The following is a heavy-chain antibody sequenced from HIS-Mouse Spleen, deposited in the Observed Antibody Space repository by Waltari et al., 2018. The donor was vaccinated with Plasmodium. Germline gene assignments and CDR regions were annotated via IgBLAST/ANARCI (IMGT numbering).Heavy chain of an antibody. CDR3: AKDFCSGGSCLGLFDY. CDR2: ISWNSGSI. J-gene: IGHJ4*02. V-gene: IGHV3-9*01. D-gene: IGHD2-15*01. Sequence: EVQLVESGGGLVQPGRSLRLSCAASAFTFDVFAMHWVRQARGKGREWVSGISWNSGSIGYADSVKGRFTISRDNAKNSLYLQMNSLRAEDTALYYCAKDFCSGGSCLGLFDYWGQGTLVTVSS. CDR1: AFTFDVFA.